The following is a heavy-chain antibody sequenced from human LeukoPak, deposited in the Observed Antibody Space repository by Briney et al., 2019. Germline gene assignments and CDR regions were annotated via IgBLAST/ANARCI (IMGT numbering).Heavy chain of an antibody. CDR1: GGSISSQH. CDR3: AVGDISNYYYMSV. J-gene: IGHJ6*03. Sequence: PSETLSLTCTVSGGSISSQHWSWIRQPPGKGLEWIGYIYYSGNINYNPSLKSRVTISVDTSNNQFSLKLRSVTAADTAVYYCAVGDISNYYYMSVWGKGTTVTVSS. CDR2: IYYSGNI. D-gene: IGHD2-15*01. V-gene: IGHV4-59*11.